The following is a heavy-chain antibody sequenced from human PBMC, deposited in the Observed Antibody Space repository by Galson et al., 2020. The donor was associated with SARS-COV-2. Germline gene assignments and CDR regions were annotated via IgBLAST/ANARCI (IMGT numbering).Heavy chain of an antibody. CDR3: ARDYGFTMIVVVSYYFDY. D-gene: IGHD3-22*01. CDR2: INPNSGGT. J-gene: IGHJ4*02. Sequence: ASVKVSCKASGYTFTGYYMHWVRQAPGRGLEWMGWINPNSGGTNYAQKFQGRVTMTRDTSISTAYMELSRLRSDDTAVYYCARDYGFTMIVVVSYYFDYWGQGTLVTVSS. V-gene: IGHV1-2*02. CDR1: GYTFTGYY.